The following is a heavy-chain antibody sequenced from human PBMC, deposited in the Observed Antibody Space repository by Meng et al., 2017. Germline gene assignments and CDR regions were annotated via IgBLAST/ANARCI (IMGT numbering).Heavy chain of an antibody. D-gene: IGHD2-15*01. J-gene: IGHJ5*02. CDR2: IIPIFATA. CDR1: GGTFSSYA. V-gene: IGHV1-69*12. Sequence: QVPRVRCGAEVKETGASGKVSCKAPGGTFSSYAISWVRQAPGQGLEWMGGIIPIFATANYAQKFQGRVTITADESTSTAYMELSSLRSEDTAVYYCAKEVDNWFDPWGQGTLVTVSS. CDR3: AKEVDNWFDP.